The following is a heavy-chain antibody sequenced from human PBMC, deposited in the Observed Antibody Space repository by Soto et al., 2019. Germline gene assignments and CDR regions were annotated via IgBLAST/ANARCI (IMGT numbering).Heavy chain of an antibody. CDR3: ARSQVLASRPYYFDY. CDR2: ISSSSSTI. V-gene: IGHV3-48*02. J-gene: IGHJ4*02. Sequence: PGGSLRLSCAASGFTFSSYSMNWVRQAPGKGLEWVSYISSSSSTIYYADPVKGRFTISRDNAKNSLYLQMNSLRDEDTAVYYCARSQVLASRPYYFDYWGRGTLVTVSS. CDR1: GFTFSSYS.